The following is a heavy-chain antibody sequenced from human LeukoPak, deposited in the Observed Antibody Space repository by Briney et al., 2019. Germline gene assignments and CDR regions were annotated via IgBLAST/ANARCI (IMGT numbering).Heavy chain of an antibody. D-gene: IGHD3-16*02. J-gene: IGHJ4*02. CDR3: TIYYDYVWGSYRYVFDD. V-gene: IGHV3-73*01. Sequence: PGGSLRLSCAASGFTFSSSSMHWVRQASGKGLEWVGRIRSKANSYATAYAASVKGRFTISRDDSKNTAYLQMNSLKTEDTAVYYCTIYYDYVWGSYRYVFDDWVQRTLVTVSS. CDR2: IRSKANSYAT. CDR1: GFTFSSSS.